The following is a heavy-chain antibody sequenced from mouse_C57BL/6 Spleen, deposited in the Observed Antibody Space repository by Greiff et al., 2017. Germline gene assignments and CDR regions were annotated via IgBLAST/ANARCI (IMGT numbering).Heavy chain of an antibody. D-gene: IGHD1-1*01. V-gene: IGHV1-4*01. CDR2: INPSSGYT. CDR1: GYTFTSYT. J-gene: IGHJ2*01. Sequence: QVQLQQSGAELARPGASVKMSCKASGYTFTSYTMHWVKQRPGQGLEWIGYINPSSGYTKYNQKFKDKATLTADKSSSTAYMQLSSLTSEDSAVYDCANYYGSPYYFDYWGQGTTLTVSS. CDR3: ANYYGSPYYFDY.